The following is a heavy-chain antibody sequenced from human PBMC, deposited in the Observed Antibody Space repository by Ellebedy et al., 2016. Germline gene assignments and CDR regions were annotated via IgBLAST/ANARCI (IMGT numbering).Heavy chain of an antibody. CDR1: GFTFSDYY. CDR3: ARGNEIPGPEPLDN. J-gene: IGHJ4*02. CDR2: LYSGGTI. D-gene: IGHD1-14*01. Sequence: GGSLRLSCAASGFTFSDYYMNWVRQAPGKGLEWVATLYSGGTILYADSVRGRFTISRDNSKNTLYLQMNNLRAEDTALYYCARGNEIPGPEPLDNWGQGTLVTVSS. V-gene: IGHV3-66*01.